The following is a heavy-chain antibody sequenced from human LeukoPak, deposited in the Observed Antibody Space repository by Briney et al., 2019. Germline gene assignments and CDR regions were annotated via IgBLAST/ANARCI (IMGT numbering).Heavy chain of an antibody. J-gene: IGHJ6*03. CDR3: AKGGIIAAAGRYYYYYYYMDV. Sequence: GGSLRLSCAASGFTFSSYAMSWVRQAPGKGLEWVSAISGSGGSTYYADSVKGRFTISRDNSKNTLYLQMNSLRAEDTAVYYCAKGGIIAAAGRYYYYYYYMDVWGKGTTVTVSS. CDR2: ISGSGGST. D-gene: IGHD6-13*01. V-gene: IGHV3-23*01. CDR1: GFTFSSYA.